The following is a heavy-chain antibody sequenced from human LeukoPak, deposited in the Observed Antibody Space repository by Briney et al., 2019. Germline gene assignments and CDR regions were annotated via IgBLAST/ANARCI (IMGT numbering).Heavy chain of an antibody. J-gene: IGHJ4*02. V-gene: IGHV3-66*01. CDR1: GFTFGDYA. CDR2: IYSGGST. D-gene: IGHD5-18*01. Sequence: GGSLRLFCTASGFTFGDYALTWVRQAPGKGLEWVSVIYSGGSTNYADSVRGRFTISRDNSKNTVYLQMNSLRAEDTAVYYCARDLLIGYSYAYHYWGQGTLVTVSS. CDR3: ARDLLIGYSYAYHY.